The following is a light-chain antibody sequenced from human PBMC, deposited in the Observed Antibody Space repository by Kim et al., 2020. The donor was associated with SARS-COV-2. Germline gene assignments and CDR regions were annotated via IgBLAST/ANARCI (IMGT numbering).Light chain of an antibody. Sequence: DIQMTQSPSSVPAFVGDRVTITCRASHKIKNRLAWYQQKPGRAPKLLFFDASAVKGGVPSRFGGSGSGTVFTLTITTLQPEEWATYYGQQGHSGPRTFGAGTQ. CDR3: QQGHSGPRT. J-gene: IGKJ4*01. V-gene: IGKV1-12*01. CDR2: DAS. CDR1: HKIKNR.